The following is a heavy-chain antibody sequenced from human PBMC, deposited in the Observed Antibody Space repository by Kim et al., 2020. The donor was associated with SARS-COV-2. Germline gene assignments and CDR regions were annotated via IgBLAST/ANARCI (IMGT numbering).Heavy chain of an antibody. CDR3: ARCSGVSPRLCALYGMDV. CDR1: GFTFSSYA. J-gene: IGHJ6*02. CDR2: ISGTGGST. V-gene: IGHV3-23*01. Sequence: GGSLRLSCAASGFTFSSYAMTWVRQAPGKGLEWVSAISGTGGSTYYTDSVKGRFTVSRDNSKNTMYLQMNSLRAEDTAVYYCARCSGVSPRLCALYGMDVWGQGTTVTVSS. D-gene: IGHD2-15*01.